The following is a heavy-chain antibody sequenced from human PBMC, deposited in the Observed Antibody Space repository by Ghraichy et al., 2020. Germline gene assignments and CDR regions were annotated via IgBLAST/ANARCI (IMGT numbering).Heavy chain of an antibody. Sequence: LNISCAASRFKFSNYGFHWVRQAPGKGLEWVGFISYDGRNQYYADSVKGRFTISRDNSKNTLYLQMNSLRVEDTAVYFCAKDGSGWYAASASFYYGMDVWGQGTTVTVSS. CDR3: AKDGSGWYAASASFYYGMDV. J-gene: IGHJ6*02. CDR2: ISYDGRNQ. D-gene: IGHD6-19*01. CDR1: RFKFSNYG. V-gene: IGHV3-30*18.